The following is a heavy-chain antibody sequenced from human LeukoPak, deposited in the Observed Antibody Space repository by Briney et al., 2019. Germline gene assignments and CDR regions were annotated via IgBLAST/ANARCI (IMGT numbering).Heavy chain of an antibody. Sequence: ASVKVSCKASGYTFTSYYMHWVRQAPGQGLEWMGIINPSGGSTSYAQKFQGRVTMTRDTSISTAYMELSRLRSDDTAVYYCAREGREYYDYVWGSYRYVTPYYFDYWGQGTLVTVSS. CDR2: INPSGGST. D-gene: IGHD3-16*02. CDR3: AREGREYYDYVWGSYRYVTPYYFDY. CDR1: GYTFTSYY. V-gene: IGHV1-46*01. J-gene: IGHJ4*02.